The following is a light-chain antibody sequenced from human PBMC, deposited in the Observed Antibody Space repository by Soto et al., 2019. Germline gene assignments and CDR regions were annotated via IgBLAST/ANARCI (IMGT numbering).Light chain of an antibody. CDR3: QQRSNWPLT. J-gene: IGKJ5*01. CDR1: QSVSTY. V-gene: IGKV3-11*01. CDR2: DAS. Sequence: EVVFRHSPSTLCFYPVETATLSCRASQSVSTYLAWYQQKPGQAPRLLIYDASSRATDIPARFSGSGSGTDFTLTISSLEPEDFAVYYCQQRSNWPLTFGQGTLLEVK.